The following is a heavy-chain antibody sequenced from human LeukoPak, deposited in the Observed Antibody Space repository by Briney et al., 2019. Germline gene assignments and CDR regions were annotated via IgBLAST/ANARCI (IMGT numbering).Heavy chain of an antibody. CDR2: IYPGDFDS. J-gene: IGHJ4*02. V-gene: IGHV5-51*01. D-gene: IGHD6-19*01. CDR3: ARRGIAVAGNPFDY. CDR1: GYSLTSYW. Sequence: GESLKISCKGSGYSLTSYWIGWVRQMPGQGLEWMGSIYPGDFDSRYSPSFQGQVTISADKSISTAYLQWSSLKASDTAMYYCARRGIAVAGNPFDYWGQGTLVTVSS.